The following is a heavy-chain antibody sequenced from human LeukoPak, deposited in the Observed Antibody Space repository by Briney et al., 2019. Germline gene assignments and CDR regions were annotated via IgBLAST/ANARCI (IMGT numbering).Heavy chain of an antibody. V-gene: IGHV3-23*01. D-gene: IGHD3-10*01. Sequence: GGSLRLSCAASGFTFSSYAMSWARQAPGKGRGWVSAISGSGGSTYYADSVKGRFTISRDNSKNTLYLQMNSLRAEDTAVYYCAKAKVLWFGEYVDYWGQGTLVTVSS. CDR3: AKAKVLWFGEYVDY. CDR2: ISGSGGST. CDR1: GFTFSSYA. J-gene: IGHJ4*02.